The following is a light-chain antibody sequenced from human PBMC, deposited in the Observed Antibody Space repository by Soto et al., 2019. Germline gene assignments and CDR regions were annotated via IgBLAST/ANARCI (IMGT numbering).Light chain of an antibody. V-gene: IGLV3-21*04. J-gene: IGLJ1*01. CDR2: YDS. CDR1: NIGSKS. Sequence: SSELTQPPSVSVAPGKTARITCGGTNIGSKSVHWYQQKPGQAPVLVIYYDSDRPSGIPERFSGSNSGNTATLTISRVEAGDEADYYCQVWDSSSDHGVFGTGTKVTVL. CDR3: QVWDSSSDHGV.